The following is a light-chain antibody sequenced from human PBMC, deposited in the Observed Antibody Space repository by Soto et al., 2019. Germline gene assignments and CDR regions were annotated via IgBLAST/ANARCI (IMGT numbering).Light chain of an antibody. J-gene: IGKJ4*01. CDR2: DAS. V-gene: IGKV3-11*01. Sequence: EIVLTQSPATLSLSPGERATLSCRASQSVSSYLAWYQQKPGQAPRLLIYDASNRATGIPARFSGSGSGTDFPLTISSLEPEYFAIYYCQQRSNWPPVTFGGGTKVEIK. CDR3: QQRSNWPPVT. CDR1: QSVSSY.